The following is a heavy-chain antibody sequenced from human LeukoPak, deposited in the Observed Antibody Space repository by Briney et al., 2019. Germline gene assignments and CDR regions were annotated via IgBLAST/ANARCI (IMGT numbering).Heavy chain of an antibody. Sequence: KPSETLSLTCTVSGGSISSYYWSWIRQPPGKGLEWIGYIYYSGSTNYNPSLKSRVTISVDTSKNQFSLKLSSVTAADTAGYYCARAAGLNSSGWYRANWFDPWGQGTLVTVSS. CDR3: ARAAGLNSSGWYRANWFDP. CDR1: GGSISSYY. J-gene: IGHJ5*02. CDR2: IYYSGST. D-gene: IGHD6-19*01. V-gene: IGHV4-59*01.